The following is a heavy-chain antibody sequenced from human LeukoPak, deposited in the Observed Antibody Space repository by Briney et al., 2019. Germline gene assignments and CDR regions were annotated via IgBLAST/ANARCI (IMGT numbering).Heavy chain of an antibody. CDR3: AKREYSYGLYYFDY. CDR2: ISGSGGST. Sequence: GGSLRLSCAASGFTFSSNAMSWVRQAPGKGLEWVSAISGSGGSTYYADSVKGRFTISRDNSKNTLYLQMNNLRAEDTAVYYCAKREYSYGLYYFDYWGQGTLVTVSS. CDR1: GFTFSSNA. D-gene: IGHD5-18*01. J-gene: IGHJ4*02. V-gene: IGHV3-23*01.